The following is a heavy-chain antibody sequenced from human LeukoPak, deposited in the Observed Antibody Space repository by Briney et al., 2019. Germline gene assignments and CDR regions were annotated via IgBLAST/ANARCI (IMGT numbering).Heavy chain of an antibody. V-gene: IGHV3-21*01. CDR2: ISSSSSYI. D-gene: IGHD3-10*01. CDR1: GFTFSSYN. J-gene: IGHJ4*02. Sequence: GGSLRLSCAASGFTFSSYNMNWVRQAPGKGLEWVSSISSSSSYIYYADSVKGRFTISRDNAKNSLYLQMYSLGAEDTAVYYCARDRMVRTDTDGLFDYWGQGTLVTVSS. CDR3: ARDRMVRTDTDGLFDY.